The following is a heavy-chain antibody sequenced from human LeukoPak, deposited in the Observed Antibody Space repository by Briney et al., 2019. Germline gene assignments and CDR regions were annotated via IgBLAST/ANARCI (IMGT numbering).Heavy chain of an antibody. Sequence: SETLSLTCTVSGGSISSYYWSWIRQPPGKGLEWIGYIYYSGSTNYKPSLKSRVTISVDTSKNQFSLKLSSVTAADTAVYYCARVQAGPRTFDYWGQGTLVTVSS. CDR2: IYYSGST. CDR3: ARVQAGPRTFDY. D-gene: IGHD6-19*01. V-gene: IGHV4-59*01. J-gene: IGHJ4*02. CDR1: GGSISSYY.